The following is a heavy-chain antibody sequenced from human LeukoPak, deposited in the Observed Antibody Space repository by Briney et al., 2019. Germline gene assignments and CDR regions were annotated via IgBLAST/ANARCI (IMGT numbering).Heavy chain of an antibody. Sequence: ASVKVSCKASGYTFTSYAMHWVRQAPGQRLEWMGWINAGNGNTKYSQEFQGRVTITRDTSASTAYMELSSLRSEDMAVYYCARVPDSSGYSTNWFDPWGQGTLVTVSS. CDR1: GYTFTSYA. V-gene: IGHV1-3*03. CDR2: INAGNGNT. J-gene: IGHJ5*02. CDR3: ARVPDSSGYSTNWFDP. D-gene: IGHD3-22*01.